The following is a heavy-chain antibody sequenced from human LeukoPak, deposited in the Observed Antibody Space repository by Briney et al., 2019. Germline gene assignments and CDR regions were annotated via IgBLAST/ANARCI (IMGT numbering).Heavy chain of an antibody. CDR2: VHYSGST. D-gene: IGHD3-9*01. Sequence: PPETLSITCTVSGVSIFSSYWTWVRQPPGKGLEWIGYVHYSGSTNYNPSLKSRVTMSVDTSKSQFSLKLSSATAADTAVYYCATGRSVRYFDYWGQGTLLTVSS. CDR3: ATGRSVRYFDY. J-gene: IGHJ4*02. CDR1: GVSIFSSY. V-gene: IGHV4-59*12.